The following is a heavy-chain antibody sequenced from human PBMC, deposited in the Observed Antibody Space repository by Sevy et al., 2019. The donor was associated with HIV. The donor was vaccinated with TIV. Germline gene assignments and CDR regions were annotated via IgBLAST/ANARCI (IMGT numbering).Heavy chain of an antibody. CDR3: ARDYYMNPGNLQH. J-gene: IGHJ1*01. V-gene: IGHV4-59*13. D-gene: IGHD3-22*01. Sequence: SETLSLTCTVSGGSLSSYYWSWIRQPPGKRLEYIGYVHYTGRTDYNPSLTSRVTMSLDTSKTHFSLTLNSVTAADTAVYYCARDYYMNPGNLQHWGQGALVTVSS. CDR1: GGSLSSYY. CDR2: VHYTGRT.